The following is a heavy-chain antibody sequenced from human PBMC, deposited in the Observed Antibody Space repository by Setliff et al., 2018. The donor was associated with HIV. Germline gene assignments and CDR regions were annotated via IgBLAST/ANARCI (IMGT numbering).Heavy chain of an antibody. J-gene: IGHJ4*02. CDR1: GYSISSGYF. Sequence: SETLSLTCAVSGYSISSGYFWGWIRQPPGKGLEWIGSIYNSGSTNYNPSLKSRVTISVDTSKNLFSLKLSSVTAADTAVYYCAREWGSGWYFFRIDYWGQGTLVTVSS. CDR2: IYNSGST. CDR3: AREWGSGWYFFRIDY. V-gene: IGHV4-38-2*02. D-gene: IGHD6-19*01.